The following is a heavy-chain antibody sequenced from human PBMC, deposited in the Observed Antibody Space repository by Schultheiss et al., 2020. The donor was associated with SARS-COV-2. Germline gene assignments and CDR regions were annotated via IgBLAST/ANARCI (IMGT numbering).Heavy chain of an antibody. CDR2: IWYDGSNK. V-gene: IGHV3-33*08. J-gene: IGHJ6*03. CDR3: AREGVVVVPAHYYYYMDV. D-gene: IGHD2-2*01. CDR1: GFTFSIYG. Sequence: GGSLRLSCAASGFTFSIYGMHWVRQAPGKGLEWVAVIWYDGSNKYYADSVKGRFTISRDNSKNTLYLQMNSLRAEDTAVYYCAREGVVVVPAHYYYYMDVWGKGTTVTVSS.